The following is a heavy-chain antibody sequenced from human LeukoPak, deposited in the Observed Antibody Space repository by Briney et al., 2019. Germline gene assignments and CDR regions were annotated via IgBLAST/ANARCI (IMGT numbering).Heavy chain of an antibody. J-gene: IGHJ4*02. CDR1: GFTFSHYS. D-gene: IGHD4-11*01. CDR3: ARHGHSGFDCGNSFEY. V-gene: IGHV3-33*08. CDR2: IWHDGSGK. Sequence: GGSLRLSCAASGFTFSHYSMYWVRQAPGKGLEWVSVIWHDGSGKYYADSVKGRFTTSRDNSENTLYLQMHSLRAEDTAVYYFARHGHSGFDCGNSFEYWGQGALVTVSS.